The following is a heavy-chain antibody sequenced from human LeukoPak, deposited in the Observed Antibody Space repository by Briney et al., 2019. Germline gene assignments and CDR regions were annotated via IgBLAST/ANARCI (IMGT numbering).Heavy chain of an antibody. D-gene: IGHD3-16*01. Sequence: GASVKVSCKASGYTFTSYGISWVRQAPGQGLEWMGWISAYNGSTNYAQKLQGRVTMTTDTSTSTAYMELRSLRSDDTAVYYCARDPLGGAVADNWFDPWGQGTLVTVSS. J-gene: IGHJ5*02. V-gene: IGHV1-18*04. CDR1: GYTFTSYG. CDR2: ISAYNGST. CDR3: ARDPLGGAVADNWFDP.